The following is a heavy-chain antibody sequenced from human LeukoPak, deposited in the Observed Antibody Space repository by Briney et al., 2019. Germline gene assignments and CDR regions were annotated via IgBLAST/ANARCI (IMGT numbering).Heavy chain of an antibody. Sequence: GGSLRLSCAASGFTFDDYGMTWVRQAPGKGLEWVSGINWNGGSTGYEDSVKGRFTISRDNAKNSLYLQMNSLRAEDTAVYYCARGIGYYYTYFDYWGQGTLVTVSS. J-gene: IGHJ4*02. V-gene: IGHV3-20*04. CDR1: GFTFDDYG. D-gene: IGHD3-22*01. CDR3: ARGIGYYYTYFDY. CDR2: INWNGGST.